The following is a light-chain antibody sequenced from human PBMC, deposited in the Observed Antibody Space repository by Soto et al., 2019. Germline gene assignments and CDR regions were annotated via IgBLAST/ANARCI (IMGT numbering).Light chain of an antibody. Sequence: QPVLTQSPSASASLGASVKLTCTLSSGHSSYIIAWHQQQPEEGPRYLMKLNSDGSHTKGDGIPDRFSGSSSGAERYLTISSLQSEDEADYYCQTWGTGIVVFGGGTKLTGL. J-gene: IGLJ2*01. CDR2: LNSDGSH. CDR3: QTWGTGIVV. CDR1: SGHSSYI. V-gene: IGLV4-69*01.